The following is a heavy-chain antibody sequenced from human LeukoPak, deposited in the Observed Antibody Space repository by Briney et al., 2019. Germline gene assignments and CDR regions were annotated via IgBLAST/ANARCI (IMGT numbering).Heavy chain of an antibody. CDR1: GFTFSSYG. D-gene: IGHD6-13*01. V-gene: IGHV3-33*01. CDR2: IWYDGSNK. J-gene: IGHJ4*02. Sequence: GGSLRLSCAASGFTFSSYGMHWVRQAPGKGLEWVAVIWYDGSNKYYADSVKGRFTISRDNSKNTLYLQMNSLRAEDTAVYYCARGIAARGDFDYWGQGALVTVSS. CDR3: ARGIAARGDFDY.